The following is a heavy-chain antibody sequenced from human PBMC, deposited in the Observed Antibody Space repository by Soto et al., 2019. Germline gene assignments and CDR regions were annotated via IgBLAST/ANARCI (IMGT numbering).Heavy chain of an antibody. D-gene: IGHD3-9*01. V-gene: IGHV3-30*18. CDR2: ISYDGRNN. CDR3: AKDLVLVFRYFDWLLDAFDI. J-gene: IGHJ3*02. Sequence: PGGSLRLSCAASGFTFSSYGMHWVRQAPGKGLEWVGGISYDGRNNYYADSVKGRFTISRDNSKNTLYLQMNSLRPEDTAVYHCAKDLVLVFRYFDWLLDAFDIWGQGTMVTV. CDR1: GFTFSSYG.